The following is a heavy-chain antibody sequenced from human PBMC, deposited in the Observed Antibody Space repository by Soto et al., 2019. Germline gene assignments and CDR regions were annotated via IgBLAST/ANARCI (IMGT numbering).Heavy chain of an antibody. CDR1: GYSFTSYW. J-gene: IGHJ3*02. CDR3: ARPAYSSSWYGDAFDI. CDR2: IYPGDSDT. Sequence: PGESLKISCNGSGYSFTSYWIGWVRQMPGKGLEWMGIIYPGDSDTRYNPSFQGQVTISADKSISTAYLQWSSLKASDTAMYYCARPAYSSSWYGDAFDIWGQGTMVTVSS. D-gene: IGHD6-13*01. V-gene: IGHV5-51*01.